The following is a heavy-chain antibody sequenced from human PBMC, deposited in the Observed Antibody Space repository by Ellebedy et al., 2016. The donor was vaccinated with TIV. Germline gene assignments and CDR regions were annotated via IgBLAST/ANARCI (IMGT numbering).Heavy chain of an antibody. V-gene: IGHV1-69*13. D-gene: IGHD5-18*01. J-gene: IGHJ4*02. CDR2: IIPIFGTA. Sequence: AASVKVSCKASGGTFSIYAISWVRQAPGQGLEWMGGIIPIFGTANYAQKFQGRVTITADESTSTAYMELSSLRSEDTAVYYCARFPGYSYGTSVYWGQGTLVTVSS. CDR1: GGTFSIYA. CDR3: ARFPGYSYGTSVY.